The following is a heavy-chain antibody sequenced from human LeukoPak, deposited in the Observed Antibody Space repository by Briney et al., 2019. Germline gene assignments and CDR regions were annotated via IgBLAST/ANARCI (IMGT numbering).Heavy chain of an antibody. CDR1: RFTFSSYA. V-gene: IGHV3-23*01. CDR3: ATLGTLSYVSGSYLDY. Sequence: GGSLRLSCAASRFTFSSYAMSWARQAPGKGLEWVSGISGSGGSTYYADSVKGRFTISRDNSKNTLYLQMNSLRAEDTAVYYRATLGTLSYVSGSYLDYWGQGTLFTVSS. J-gene: IGHJ4*02. CDR2: ISGSGGST. D-gene: IGHD3-10*01.